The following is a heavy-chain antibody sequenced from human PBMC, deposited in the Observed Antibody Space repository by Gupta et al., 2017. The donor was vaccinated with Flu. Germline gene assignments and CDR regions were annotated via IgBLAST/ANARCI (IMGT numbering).Heavy chain of an antibody. V-gene: IGHV3-30*18. D-gene: IGHD6-19*01. CDR3: AKDRIAVAEQNYFDY. CDR2: ISYDGSNK. J-gene: IGHJ4*02. Sequence: QVQLVESGGGVVQPGRSLRLSCAASGFTFSSYGMHWVRQAPGKGLEWVAVISYDGSNKYYADSVKGRFTISRDNSKNTLYLQMNSLRAEDTAVYYCAKDRIAVAEQNYFDYWGQGTLVTGSS. CDR1: GFTFSSYG.